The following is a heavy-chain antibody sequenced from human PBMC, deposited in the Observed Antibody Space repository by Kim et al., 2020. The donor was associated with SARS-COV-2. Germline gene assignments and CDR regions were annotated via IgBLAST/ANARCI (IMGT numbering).Heavy chain of an antibody. Sequence: SETLSLTCTVSGGSIKSFYWSWLRQPPGKGLEWIGFIFDIGSTDYNPSLKRRVTISVDTSKNQLSLKLRSVTAADTAMYYCASGGPDRSGYYGWFDPWGQGTLVTVSS. CDR2: IFDIGST. CDR3: ASGGPDRSGYYGWFDP. J-gene: IGHJ5*02. CDR1: GGSIKSFY. V-gene: IGHV4-59*13. D-gene: IGHD3-22*01.